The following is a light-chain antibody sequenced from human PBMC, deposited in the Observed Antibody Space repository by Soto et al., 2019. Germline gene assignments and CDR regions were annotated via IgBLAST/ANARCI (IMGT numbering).Light chain of an antibody. V-gene: IGKV3-20*01. Sequence: EIVLTQSPGTLSLSPGERATLSCRASESVSSNHLAWYQQKPGQAPSLLIYSAFNRATGVPDRFSGSGSGTDFTLTISRLEPEDFAVYYCSQYGSAPGTFGQGTKVEIK. CDR3: SQYGSAPGT. CDR1: ESVSSNH. CDR2: SAF. J-gene: IGKJ1*01.